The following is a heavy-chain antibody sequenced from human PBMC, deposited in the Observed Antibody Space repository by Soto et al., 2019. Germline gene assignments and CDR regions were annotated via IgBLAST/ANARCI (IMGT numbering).Heavy chain of an antibody. CDR2: MNPYNGNT. D-gene: IGHD3-10*01. CDR1: GYTFTNYD. Sequence: GASVKVSCKASGYTFTNYDFIWLRQAPGQGLECMGWMNPYNGNTGYAQNFQGRVTITRNTSINTAYMELSSLKSVDTAVYYCARGPGDLGYLDSWGQGALVTVSS. J-gene: IGHJ4*02. CDR3: ARGPGDLGYLDS. V-gene: IGHV1-8*01.